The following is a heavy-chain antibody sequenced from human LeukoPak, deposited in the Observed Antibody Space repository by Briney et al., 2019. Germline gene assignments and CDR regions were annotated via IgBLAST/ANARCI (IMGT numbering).Heavy chain of an antibody. CDR2: IRSKAYGGTT. J-gene: IGHJ4*02. CDR1: GFTFGDYA. CDR3: TRDLDSSGWYWDY. V-gene: IGHV3-49*04. D-gene: IGHD6-19*01. Sequence: GGSLRLSCTASGFTFGDYAMSWVRQAPGKGLEWVGFIRSKAYGGTTEHAASVKGRFTISRDDSKSIAYLQMNSLKTEDTAVYYCTRDLDSSGWYWDYWGQGTLVTVSS.